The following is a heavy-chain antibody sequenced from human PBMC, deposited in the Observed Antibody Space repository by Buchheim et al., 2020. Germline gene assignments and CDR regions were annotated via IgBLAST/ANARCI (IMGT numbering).Heavy chain of an antibody. V-gene: IGHV1-46*01. CDR2: INPSGGST. CDR1: RYTFTSHY. D-gene: IGHD3-22*01. Sequence: QVQLVQSGAEVKKPGASVKVSCKASRYTFTSHYMHWVRQAPGQGLEWMGIINPSGGSTSYAQKFQGRDTLTRDTSTSTVSMELSSLRSEDTAVYYCASADDTSGYYSGIDYWGQGTL. J-gene: IGHJ4*02. CDR3: ASADDTSGYYSGIDY.